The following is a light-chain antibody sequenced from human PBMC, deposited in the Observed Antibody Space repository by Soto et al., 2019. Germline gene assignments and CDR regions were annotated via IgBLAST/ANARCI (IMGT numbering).Light chain of an antibody. CDR2: DSN. V-gene: IGLV1-51*01. J-gene: IGLJ2*01. Sequence: QSVLTPPPSVSAAPGQKVTISCSGSSSNIGNNYVSWFQQLPGTAPKLLIYDSNKRPSGIPDRFSGSKSGTSATLDITGLQTGDEADYYCATWDRSLTGEVFGGGTKLTVL. CDR3: ATWDRSLTGEV. CDR1: SSNIGNNY.